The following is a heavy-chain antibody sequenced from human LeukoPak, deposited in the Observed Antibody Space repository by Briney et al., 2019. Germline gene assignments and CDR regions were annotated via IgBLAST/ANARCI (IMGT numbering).Heavy chain of an antibody. D-gene: IGHD5-18*01. V-gene: IGHV3-74*01. J-gene: IGHJ4*02. CDR1: GFTFSSYW. CDR3: ARDSPRGYSYGYHDY. Sequence: PGGSLRLSCAASGFTFSSYWMHWVRQAPGKGLVWVSRINSDGSSTSYADSVKGRFTISRDNAKNTLYLQMNSLRAEDTAVYYCARDSPRGYSYGYHDYWGQGTLVTVSS. CDR2: INSDGSST.